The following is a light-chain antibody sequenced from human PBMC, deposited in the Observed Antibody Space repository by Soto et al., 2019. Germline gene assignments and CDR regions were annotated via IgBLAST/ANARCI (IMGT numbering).Light chain of an antibody. CDR3: CSYTGRYSSVV. J-gene: IGLJ2*01. CDR2: DVT. CDR1: RSDVGDYDY. V-gene: IGLV2-11*01. Sequence: QSALTQPRSVSGSPGQSVTISCTGTRSDVGDYDYVSWYQQHPGKAPKLVISDVTKRPSGVPDRFSGSKSGNTASLTISGLQAEDEADYYCCSYTGRYSSVVFGGGTKLTVL.